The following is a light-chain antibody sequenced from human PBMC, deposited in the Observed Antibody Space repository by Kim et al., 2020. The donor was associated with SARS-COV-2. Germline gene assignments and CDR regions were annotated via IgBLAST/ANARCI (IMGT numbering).Light chain of an antibody. CDR2: RNN. CDR3: SAWDSSLSAWV. CDR1: SSDVGNEG. J-gene: IGLJ3*02. Sequence: QTATLTCTGTSSDVGNEGATWLQQHQGHPPKLLSSRNNNRPSGISERFSASRSGDTASLTITGLQPEDEADYYCSAWDSSLSAWVFGGGTKLTVL. V-gene: IGLV10-54*01.